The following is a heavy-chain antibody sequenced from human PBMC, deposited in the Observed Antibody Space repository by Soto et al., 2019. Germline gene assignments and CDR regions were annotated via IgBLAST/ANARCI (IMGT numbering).Heavy chain of an antibody. CDR3: ARVIRDSASGSHYIDY. V-gene: IGHV3-30*03. CDR2: ISYDGSNK. J-gene: IGHJ4*02. CDR1: GFTFSSYG. D-gene: IGHD3-10*01. Sequence: PGGSLRLSCAASGFTFSSYGMHWVRQAPGKGLEWVAVISYDGSNKYYADSVKGRFTISRDNSKNTLYLQMNSLRAEDTAVYYFARVIRDSASGSHYIDYWGQGTLVTVSS.